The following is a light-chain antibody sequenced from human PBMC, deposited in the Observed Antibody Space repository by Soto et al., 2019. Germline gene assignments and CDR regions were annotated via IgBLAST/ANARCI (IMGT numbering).Light chain of an antibody. CDR3: QQYDNWPWT. J-gene: IGKJ1*01. Sequence: ESVLAQSPATLSLSPGERATLSCRASESVSSNLAWYQQRPGQAPRLVIYGASTRATGIPARFSGSGSGTDFTLTITSLQSEDFAVYYCQQYDNWPWTFGQGTKVDIK. V-gene: IGKV3-15*01. CDR1: ESVSSN. CDR2: GAS.